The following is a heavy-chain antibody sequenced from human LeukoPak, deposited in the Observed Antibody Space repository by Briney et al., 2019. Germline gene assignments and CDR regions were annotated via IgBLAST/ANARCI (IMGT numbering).Heavy chain of an antibody. CDR2: ISYDGSNK. D-gene: IGHD3-16*01. V-gene: IGHV3-30-3*01. CDR3: ARDLGTFYYYYGMDV. Sequence: GRSLRLSCAASGFTFSSYAMHWVRQAPGKGLEWVAVISYDGSNKYYADSVKGRFTISRDNFKNTLYLQMNSLRAEDTAVYYCARDLGTFYYYYGMDVWGQGTTVTVSS. J-gene: IGHJ6*02. CDR1: GFTFSSYA.